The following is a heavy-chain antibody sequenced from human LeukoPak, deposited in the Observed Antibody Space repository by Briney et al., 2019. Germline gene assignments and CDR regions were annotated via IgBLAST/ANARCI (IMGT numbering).Heavy chain of an antibody. D-gene: IGHD2-15*01. CDR1: GYTFTSYG. CDR3: ARGGVVGLDCSGGSCYLPDDY. CDR2: INTHSGNP. Sequence: ASVKVSCKASGYTFTSYGISWVRQVPGQGLEWMGWINTHSGNPTYAQGFTGRFVFSLDASASTAYLQISSLKAEDTAVYYCARGGVVGLDCSGGSCYLPDDYWGQGTLVTVSS. V-gene: IGHV7-4-1*02. J-gene: IGHJ4*02.